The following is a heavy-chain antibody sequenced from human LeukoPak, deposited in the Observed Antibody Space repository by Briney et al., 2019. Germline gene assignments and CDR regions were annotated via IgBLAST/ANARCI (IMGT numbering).Heavy chain of an antibody. CDR3: ARLTGGGSRGFDY. CDR2: IYYSGST. J-gene: IGHJ4*02. D-gene: IGHD3-16*01. V-gene: IGHV4-39*01. CDR1: GGSISSSSYY. Sequence: SETLSLTCTVSGGSISSSSYYWGWIRQPPGKGLEWIGSIYYSGSTYYNPSLKSRVTISVDTSKNQFSLKLSSVTAADTAVYYCARLTGGGSRGFDYWGQGTLVTVSS.